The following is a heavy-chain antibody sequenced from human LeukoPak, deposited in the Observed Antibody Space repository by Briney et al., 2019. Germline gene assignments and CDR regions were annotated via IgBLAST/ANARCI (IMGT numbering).Heavy chain of an antibody. CDR1: GFTFKNQW. CDR2: MKEDGSEQ. Sequence: GGSLRLSCVGSGFTFKNQWMVSVRQAPGKGLEWVANMKEDGSEQYYGGSVRGRFTISRDNAKNSLYLQMNSRRGADTAVYYCARDADWASDYWGQGTLVTVSS. V-gene: IGHV3-7*01. CDR3: ARDADWASDY. D-gene: IGHD3/OR15-3a*01. J-gene: IGHJ4*02.